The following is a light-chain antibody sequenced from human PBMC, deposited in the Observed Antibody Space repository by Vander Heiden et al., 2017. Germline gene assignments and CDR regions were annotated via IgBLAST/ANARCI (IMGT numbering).Light chain of an antibody. Sequence: DIVMTQSPLSLPVTPGEPASISCRSSQSLLHSNGYNYLDWYLQKPGQSPQLLIYLGSNRASGVPDRLSGSGSGTDFTLKISRGEAEDVGVYYGMQALQTTAFGQGTKLEIK. CDR2: LGS. J-gene: IGKJ2*01. V-gene: IGKV2-28*01. CDR3: MQALQTTA. CDR1: QSLLHSNGYNY.